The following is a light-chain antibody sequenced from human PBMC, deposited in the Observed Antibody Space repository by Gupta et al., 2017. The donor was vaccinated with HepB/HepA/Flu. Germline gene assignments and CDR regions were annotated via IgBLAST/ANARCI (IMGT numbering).Light chain of an antibody. Sequence: QSVLTHPPSASGTPGQSVTISSSGSSSNIGSNTVNWYQQLPGTAPKLLIYSNNQRPSGVPDRFSGSKSGTSASLAISGLQSEDEADYYCAAWDDSLNALFGGGTKLTVL. CDR1: SSNIGSNT. CDR2: SNN. CDR3: AAWDDSLNAL. J-gene: IGLJ2*01. V-gene: IGLV1-44*01.